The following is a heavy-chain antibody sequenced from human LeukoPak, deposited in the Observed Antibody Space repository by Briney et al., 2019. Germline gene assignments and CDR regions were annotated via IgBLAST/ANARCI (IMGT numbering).Heavy chain of an antibody. J-gene: IGHJ4*02. CDR3: ARAQARRWGVVHDY. CDR1: GYSISSGYY. Sequence: SETLSLTCAVSGYSISSGYYWGWIRQPPGKGLEWIGSIYHSGSTYYNPSLKSRVTISVDTSKNQFSLKLSSVTAADTAVYYCARAQARRWGVVHDYWGQGTLVTVSS. V-gene: IGHV4-38-2*01. CDR2: IYHSGST. D-gene: IGHD2-2*01.